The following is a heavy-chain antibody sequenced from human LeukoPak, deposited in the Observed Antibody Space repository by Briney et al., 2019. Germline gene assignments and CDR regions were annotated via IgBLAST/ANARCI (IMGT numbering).Heavy chain of an antibody. CDR3: ARHERWPNFDY. J-gene: IGHJ4*02. CDR1: GGSISSSSYY. CDR2: IYYSGRT. V-gene: IGHV4-39*01. Sequence: PSETLSLTCTVSGGSISSSSYYWGWIRQPPGKGLEWIGSIYYSGRTYYNPSLKSRVTISGDTSKNQLSLKLSSVTAADTAVYYCARHERWPNFDYWGQGTLVTVSS. D-gene: IGHD5-24*01.